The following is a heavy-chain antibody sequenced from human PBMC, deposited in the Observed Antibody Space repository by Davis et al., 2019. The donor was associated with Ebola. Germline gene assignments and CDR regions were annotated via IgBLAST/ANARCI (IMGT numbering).Heavy chain of an antibody. Sequence: GESLKISCTASGLIFSSYDMHWVRQAPGKGLEWVAFISYDGSTKHAESVRGRFTISRDNSKNTLYLQMNGLRVEDTAIYYCAKDTSNIWFDMWGRGTMVTVSS. CDR3: AKDTSNIWFDM. J-gene: IGHJ3*02. V-gene: IGHV3-30-3*01. CDR2: ISYDGSTK. CDR1: GLIFSSYD. D-gene: IGHD2-2*01.